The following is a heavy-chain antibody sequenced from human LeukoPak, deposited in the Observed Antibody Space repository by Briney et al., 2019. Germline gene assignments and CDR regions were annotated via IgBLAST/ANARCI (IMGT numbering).Heavy chain of an antibody. V-gene: IGHV3-23*01. D-gene: IGHD3-10*01. J-gene: IGHJ6*02. CDR1: GFSFSTYA. Sequence: GGSLRLSCVASGFSFSTYAMNWVCQAPGKGLEWVSTITDRGDQTFYADSVKGRFTVSRDNSRRKQFLQMSSLRAEDTAIYYCARALGFGGDAYGMDVWGLGTTVTVSS. CDR2: ITDRGDQT. CDR3: ARALGFGGDAYGMDV.